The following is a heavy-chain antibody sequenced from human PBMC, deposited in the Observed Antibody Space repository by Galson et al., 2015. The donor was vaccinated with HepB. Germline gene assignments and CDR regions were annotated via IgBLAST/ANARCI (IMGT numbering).Heavy chain of an antibody. J-gene: IGHJ4*02. CDR1: GYTFTTYG. CDR3: ARARYNISPPDY. D-gene: IGHD1-14*01. CDR2: ISAYNGNT. V-gene: IGHV1-18*01. Sequence: QSGAEVKKPGAPVKVSCKASGYTFTTYGISWVRQAPGQGLEWMGWISAYNGNTNYALKFQGRVTITTDTSTSTVYMEVRSLRSDDTAVYYCARARYNISPPDYWGQGTLVTVSS.